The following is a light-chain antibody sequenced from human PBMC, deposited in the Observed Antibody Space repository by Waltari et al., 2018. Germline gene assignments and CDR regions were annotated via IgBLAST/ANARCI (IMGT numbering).Light chain of an antibody. J-gene: IGKJ1*01. CDR2: GAS. Sequence: EIVLTQSPATLSVSPGERATLSCRASQSISSSLAWYQQKPGQAPSLLIYGASTRATGVPGRFSGSGSGTEFTLTITSLHSEDFAVYYCQQYNNWPPGTFGQGP. V-gene: IGKV3-15*01. CDR3: QQYNNWPPGT. CDR1: QSISSS.